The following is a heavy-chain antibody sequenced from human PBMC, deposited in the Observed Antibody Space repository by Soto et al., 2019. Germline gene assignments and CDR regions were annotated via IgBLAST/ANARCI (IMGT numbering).Heavy chain of an antibody. Sequence: KTSETLSLTCTVSGGSISSSSYYWGWIRQPPGKGLEWIGSIYYSGSTYYNPSLKSRVTISVDTSKNQFSLKLSSVTAADTAVYYCARLPDYGDYHFDYWGQGTLVTVSS. CDR3: ARLPDYGDYHFDY. CDR1: GGSISSSSYY. CDR2: IYYSGST. V-gene: IGHV4-39*01. D-gene: IGHD4-17*01. J-gene: IGHJ4*02.